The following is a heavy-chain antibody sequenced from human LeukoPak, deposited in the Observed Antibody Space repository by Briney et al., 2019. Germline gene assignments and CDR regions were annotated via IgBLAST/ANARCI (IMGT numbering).Heavy chain of an antibody. V-gene: IGHV4-61*02. Sequence: SETLSLTCTVSGGSFSSGSYYWNWIRQPAGTGLEWIGRIYTSENTNYNPNPSLKSRVTISVDTSKNQFSLKLSSVTAADTAVYYCARVWLSNSADQYFDYWGQGTLVTVSS. D-gene: IGHD4-23*01. CDR2: IYTSENT. CDR1: GGSFSSGSYY. CDR3: ARVWLSNSADQYFDY. J-gene: IGHJ4*02.